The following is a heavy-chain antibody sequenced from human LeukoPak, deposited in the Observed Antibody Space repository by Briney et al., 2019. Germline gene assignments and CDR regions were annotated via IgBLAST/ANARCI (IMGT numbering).Heavy chain of an antibody. Sequence: PGRSLRLSCAASGFTFSSYAMHWVRQAPGKGLEWVAVISYDGSNKYYADSVKGRFTISRDNSKNTLYLQMNSLRAEDTAVYYCARDSVYCSSTSCYAPGAFDIWGQGTMVTVSS. CDR1: GFTFSSYA. CDR3: ARDSVYCSSTSCYAPGAFDI. V-gene: IGHV3-30*04. D-gene: IGHD2-2*01. CDR2: ISYDGSNK. J-gene: IGHJ3*02.